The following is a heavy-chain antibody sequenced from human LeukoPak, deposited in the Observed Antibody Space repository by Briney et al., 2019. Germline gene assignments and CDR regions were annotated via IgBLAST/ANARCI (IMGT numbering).Heavy chain of an antibody. V-gene: IGHV1-2*02. J-gene: IGHJ6*03. CDR1: GYTFTGYY. Sequence: GASVKVSCKASGYTFTGYYMHWVRQAPGQGLEWMGWINPNSGGTNYAQKFQGRVTMTRDTSISTAYMELSRLRSDDTAVYYCARYDGSGSYFDYYYYMDVWGKGTTVTVSS. D-gene: IGHD3-10*01. CDR3: ARYDGSGSYFDYYYYMDV. CDR2: INPNSGGT.